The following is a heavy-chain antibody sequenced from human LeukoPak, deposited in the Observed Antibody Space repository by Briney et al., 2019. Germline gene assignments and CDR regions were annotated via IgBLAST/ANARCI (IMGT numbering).Heavy chain of an antibody. CDR1: GFTFSNYW. D-gene: IGHD3-22*01. CDR3: ARVLYGSWVNVDY. CDR2: MNEFGSEK. V-gene: IGHV3-7*01. J-gene: IGHJ4*02. Sequence: PGGSLRLSCAASGFTFSNYWINWVRQAPGKGLEWVANMNEFGSEKYYVGSVRGRFTISRDNAENSLYLHMNSLRVEDTAVYRCARVLYGSWVNVDYWGPGTLVTVSS.